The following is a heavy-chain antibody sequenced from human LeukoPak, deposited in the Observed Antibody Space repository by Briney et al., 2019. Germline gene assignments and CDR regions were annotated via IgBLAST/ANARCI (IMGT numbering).Heavy chain of an antibody. V-gene: IGHV3-23*01. CDR3: ASGTYRLGDY. J-gene: IGHJ4*02. CDR2: VSGSGVDT. CDR1: GFSFNTYA. D-gene: IGHD3-10*01. Sequence: GGSLRLSCAASGFSFNTYAMSWVRQAPGKGLEWVSGVSGSGVDTHYADSVKGRFRISRDNSKNTLYLQLNSLRAEDTAVYYCASGTYRLGDYWGLGTLVTVSS.